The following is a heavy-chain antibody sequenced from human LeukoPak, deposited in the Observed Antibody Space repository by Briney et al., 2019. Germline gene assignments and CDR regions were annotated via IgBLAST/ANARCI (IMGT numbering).Heavy chain of an antibody. CDR2: NSSSSSYI. Sequence: GGSLRLSCAASGFTFSSYSMNWVRQAPGKGLEWVSSNSSSSSYIFYADSVKGRFTISRDNAKNSLYLQMNSLRAEDTAVYYCAKRGSGWYEDYYYYMDVWGKGTTVTISS. J-gene: IGHJ6*03. CDR3: AKRGSGWYEDYYYYMDV. V-gene: IGHV3-21*04. CDR1: GFTFSSYS. D-gene: IGHD6-19*01.